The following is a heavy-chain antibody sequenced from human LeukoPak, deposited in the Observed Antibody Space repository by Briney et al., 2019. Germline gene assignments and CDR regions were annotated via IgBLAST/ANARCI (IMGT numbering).Heavy chain of an antibody. CDR2: MNPNSGNT. D-gene: IGHD6-13*01. CDR3: ARESEVAAAEYYNYGMDV. CDR1: GYTFTSYD. V-gene: IGHV1-8*01. Sequence: EASVKVSCKASGYTFTSYDINWVRQATGQGLEWMGWMNPNSGNTGYAQKFQGRVTMTRNTSISTAYMELSSLRSEDTAVYYCARESEVAAAEYYNYGMDVWGQGTTVTVSS. J-gene: IGHJ6*02.